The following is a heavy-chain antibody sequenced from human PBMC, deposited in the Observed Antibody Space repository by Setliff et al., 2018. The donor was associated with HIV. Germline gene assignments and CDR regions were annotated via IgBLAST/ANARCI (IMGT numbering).Heavy chain of an antibody. D-gene: IGHD3-10*01. J-gene: IGHJ4*02. CDR3: ARDVFAYYYGSGSYIDS. V-gene: IGHV1-2*02. CDR1: GYTFTDYY. Sequence: ASVKVSCKTSGYTFTDYYMHWVRQAPGQGLEWMGWINPNSGGTNYAQKFQGRVTRTRDTSISTAYMELSRLRSDYTAVYYCARDVFAYYYGSGSYIDSWGQGTLVTVSS. CDR2: INPNSGGT.